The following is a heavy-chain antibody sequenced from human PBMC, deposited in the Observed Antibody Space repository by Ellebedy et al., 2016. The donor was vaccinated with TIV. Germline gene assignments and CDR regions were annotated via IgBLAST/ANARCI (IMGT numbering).Heavy chain of an antibody. V-gene: IGHV1-18*01. J-gene: IGHJ4*02. CDR3: ARDLSLSCGGDCSDPNFAY. CDR2: STAYNGQT. CDR1: GYTFTSYA. Sequence: AASVKVSCKASGYTFTSYAFSWVRQAPGQGLEWMGWSTAYNGQTVYAQNFQGRVTMTTDASTSTAYMELRSLRSDDTALYYCARDLSLSCGGDCSDPNFAYWGQGTLVTVSS. D-gene: IGHD2-21*02.